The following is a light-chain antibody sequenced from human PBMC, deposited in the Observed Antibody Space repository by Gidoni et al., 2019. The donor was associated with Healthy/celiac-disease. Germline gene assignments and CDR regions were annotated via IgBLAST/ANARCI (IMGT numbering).Light chain of an antibody. V-gene: IGKV3-15*01. Sequence: RASQSVSSNLAWYQQKPGQAPRLLIYGASTRATGIPARFSGSGSGTEFTLTISSLQSEDFAVYYCQQYNNWPPWTFGQXTKVEIK. CDR2: GAS. J-gene: IGKJ1*01. CDR3: QQYNNWPPWT. CDR1: QSVSSN.